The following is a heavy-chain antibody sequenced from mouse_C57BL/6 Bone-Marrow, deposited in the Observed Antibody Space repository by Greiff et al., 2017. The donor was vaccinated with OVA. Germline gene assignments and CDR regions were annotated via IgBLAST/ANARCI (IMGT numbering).Heavy chain of an antibody. CDR3: TRGYSDY. J-gene: IGHJ2*01. Sequence: QVHVKQSGAELVKPGASVKISCKASGYAFSSYWMNWVKQRPGKGLEWIGQIYPGDGDTKYNGKFKGKATLTADKSSSTAYMQLSSLTSVDSAVYFCTRGYSDYWGQGTTLTVSS. CDR1: GYAFSSYW. D-gene: IGHD2-12*01. V-gene: IGHV1-80*01. CDR2: IYPGDGDT.